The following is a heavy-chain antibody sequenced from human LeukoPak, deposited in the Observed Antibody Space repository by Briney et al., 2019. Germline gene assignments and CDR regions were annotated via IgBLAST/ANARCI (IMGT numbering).Heavy chain of an antibody. CDR2: ISSSSSYI. Sequence: GGSLRLSCAASGFTFSGYSMNWVRQAPGKGLEWVSSISSSSSYIYYADSVKGRFTISRDNAKNSLYLQMNSLRAEDTAVYYCARDRSPTGMDVWGQGTTVTVSS. J-gene: IGHJ6*02. D-gene: IGHD2-8*02. CDR1: GFTFSGYS. CDR3: ARDRSPTGMDV. V-gene: IGHV3-21*01.